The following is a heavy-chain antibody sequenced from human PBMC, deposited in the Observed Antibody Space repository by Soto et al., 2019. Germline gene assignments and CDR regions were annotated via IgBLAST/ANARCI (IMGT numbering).Heavy chain of an antibody. CDR2: MNAGNGNT. D-gene: IGHD1-7*01. J-gene: IGHJ4*02. CDR3: ARDSDGTTFDY. V-gene: IGHV1-3*01. CDR1: GYTFTTYA. Sequence: ASVKVSCKASGYTFTTYAMHWVRQAPGQNLEWMGWMNAGNGNTKYSPRFQGRVTITRDTSASTAYMDLSSLNSEDTAVYYCARDSDGTTFDYWGQGTLVTVS.